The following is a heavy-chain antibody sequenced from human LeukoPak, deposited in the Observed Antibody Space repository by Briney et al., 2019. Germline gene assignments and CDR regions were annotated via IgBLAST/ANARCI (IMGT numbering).Heavy chain of an antibody. D-gene: IGHD3-22*01. CDR2: INHSGGT. CDR1: GGSFSGYY. CDR3: ARSLLRSGYYLNWFDP. Sequence: SETLSLTCAVYGGSFSGYYWSWIRQPPGKGLEWIGEINHSGGTNYNPSLKSRVTISVDTSKNQFSLKLSSVTAADTAVYYCARSLLRSGYYLNWFDPWGQGTLVTVSS. J-gene: IGHJ5*02. V-gene: IGHV4-34*01.